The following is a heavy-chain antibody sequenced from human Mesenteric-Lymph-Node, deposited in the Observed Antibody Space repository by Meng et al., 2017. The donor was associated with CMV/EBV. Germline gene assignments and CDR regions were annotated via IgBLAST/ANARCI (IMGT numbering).Heavy chain of an antibody. V-gene: IGHV3-23*01. CDR1: GFTFSSYA. J-gene: IGHJ3*02. CDR2: ITGGGGTT. Sequence: GESLKISCAASGFTFSSYAMNWVRQAPGKGLEWVSAITGGGGTTYYADSVKGRFTISRDNSRNTLYLQMNSLRAEDTAVYYCAKDGDSSGWYAFDIWGQGTMVTVSS. CDR3: AKDGDSSGWYAFDI. D-gene: IGHD6-19*01.